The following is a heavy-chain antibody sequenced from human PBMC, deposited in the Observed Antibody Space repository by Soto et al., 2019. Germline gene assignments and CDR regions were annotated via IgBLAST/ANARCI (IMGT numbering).Heavy chain of an antibody. D-gene: IGHD3-16*02. CDR3: AKDYIWGSYRYGHDAFDT. Sequence: GGSLILSCAASGFTFSSDAMSWVRQAPGKGLEWVSAISGSGGSTYYADSVKGRFTISRDSSKNTLYLQMNSLRAEDTAVYYCAKDYIWGSYRYGHDAFDTWGQGTMVTVSS. CDR2: ISGSGGST. J-gene: IGHJ3*02. CDR1: GFTFSSDA. V-gene: IGHV3-23*01.